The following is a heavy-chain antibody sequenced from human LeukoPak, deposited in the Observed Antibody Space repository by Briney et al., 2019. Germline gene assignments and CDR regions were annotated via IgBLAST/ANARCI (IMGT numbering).Heavy chain of an antibody. CDR3: AKTSLKDIVVVPAATPDGAFDI. CDR1: GFTFSSYG. D-gene: IGHD2-2*01. CDR2: IRYDGSNK. J-gene: IGHJ3*02. Sequence: GGSLRLSCAASGFTFSSYGMHWVRQAPGKGLEWVAFIRYDGSNKYYADSVKGRFTISRDNSKNTLYLQMNSLRAEDTAVYYCAKTSLKDIVVVPAATPDGAFDIWGQGTMVTVSS. V-gene: IGHV3-30*02.